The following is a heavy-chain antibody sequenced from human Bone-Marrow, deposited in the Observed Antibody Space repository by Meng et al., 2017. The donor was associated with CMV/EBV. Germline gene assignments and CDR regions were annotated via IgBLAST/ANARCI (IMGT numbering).Heavy chain of an antibody. CDR3: ARDVFGLQSPFDY. J-gene: IGHJ4*02. Sequence: SVKVSCKASGGTFSSYAISWVRQAPGQGLEWMGGIIPIFGTANYAQKFQGRVTITTDESTSTAYMELSSLRSEDTAVYYCARDVFGLQSPFDYWGQGTLVTVSS. CDR2: IIPIFGTA. CDR1: GGTFSSYA. V-gene: IGHV1-69*05. D-gene: IGHD5-24*01.